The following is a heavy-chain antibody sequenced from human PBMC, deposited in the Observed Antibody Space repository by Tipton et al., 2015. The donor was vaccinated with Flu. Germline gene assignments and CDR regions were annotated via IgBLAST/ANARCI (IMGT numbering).Heavy chain of an antibody. Sequence: SLRLSCAASGFSFKTYAMSWVRQAPGKGLEWVSGISGGGAIRYFADSVKGRFTISRDNSKNMVFLQMNNLRVEDTAEYYCAKVIPEFVAGLDSWGQGTLITVSS. V-gene: IGHV3-23*01. CDR1: GFSFKTYA. CDR2: ISGGGAIR. D-gene: IGHD6-19*01. J-gene: IGHJ4*02. CDR3: AKVIPEFVAGLDS.